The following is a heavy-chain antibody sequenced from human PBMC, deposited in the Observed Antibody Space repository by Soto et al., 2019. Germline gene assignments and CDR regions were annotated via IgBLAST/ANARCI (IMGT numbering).Heavy chain of an antibody. J-gene: IGHJ6*02. D-gene: IGHD1-26*01. V-gene: IGHV3-33*01. CDR2: LGYDGSNK. Sequence: QVQLVESGGGVVQPGRSLRLSCVASGFTLSSYGMHWVRQAPGKGLEWVEVLGYDGSNKYYADSVKGRFTISRDNSKNTLYMQMNRLRAEDTAVYYCARGSGGCLIYSEYGMDVWGQGTTVTVSS. CDR1: GFTLSSYG. CDR3: ARGSGGCLIYSEYGMDV.